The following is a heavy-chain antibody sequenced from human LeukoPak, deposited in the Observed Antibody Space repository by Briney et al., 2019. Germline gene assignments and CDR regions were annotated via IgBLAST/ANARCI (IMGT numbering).Heavy chain of an antibody. J-gene: IGHJ4*02. D-gene: IGHD6-19*01. V-gene: IGHV3-23*01. Sequence: PGGSLRLSCAASGFTFSSYGMSWVRQAPGKGLEWVSAISGSGGSTYYADSVKGRFTISRDNSKNTLYLQMNSLRAEDTAVYYCAKDYSLYRGSGFDYWGQGTLVTVSS. CDR3: AKDYSLYRGSGFDY. CDR2: ISGSGGST. CDR1: GFTFSSYG.